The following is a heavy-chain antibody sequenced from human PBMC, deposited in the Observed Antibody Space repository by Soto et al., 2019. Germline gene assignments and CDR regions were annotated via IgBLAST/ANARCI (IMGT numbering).Heavy chain of an antibody. CDR3: ARSFGWYAIDQ. J-gene: IGHJ4*02. D-gene: IGHD6-19*01. CDR1: GASISSEQY. CDR2: IHHSGST. V-gene: IGHV4-4*02. Sequence: QMQLQESGPGLVKASETLSLTCAVSGASISSEQYWTWVRQPPGKGLEWIGDIHHSGSTNNNPSLRSRLIMSVDTSKNQFSLNLNSGTAADTAVYYCARSFGWYAIDQWGQGTLVTVSS.